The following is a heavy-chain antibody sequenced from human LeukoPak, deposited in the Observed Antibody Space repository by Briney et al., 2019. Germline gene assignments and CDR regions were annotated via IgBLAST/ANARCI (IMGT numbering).Heavy chain of an antibody. CDR3: ARGQVMTTVTTWNY. D-gene: IGHD4-17*01. Sequence: PSETLSLTCAVYGGSFSGYYWSWIRQPPGKGLEWIGEINHSGSTNYNPSLKSRVTISVDTSKNQFSLELSSVTAADTAVYYCARGQVMTTVTTWNYWGQGTLVTVSS. V-gene: IGHV4-34*01. CDR1: GGSFSGYY. CDR2: INHSGST. J-gene: IGHJ4*02.